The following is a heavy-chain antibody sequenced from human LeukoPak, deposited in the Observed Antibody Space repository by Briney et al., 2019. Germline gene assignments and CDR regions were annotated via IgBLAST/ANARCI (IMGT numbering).Heavy chain of an antibody. CDR1: GCSISSYY. CDR2: IYYSGST. J-gene: IGHJ6*03. CDR3: ARTTEGYCRGRSCYSSYYYMDV. D-gene: IGHD2-15*01. V-gene: IGHV4-59*01. Sequence: SETLSLTCTVSGCSISSYYWSWIRQPPGKGLEWIGYIYYSGSTNYNPSLKSRVTISVDTSKNQFSLKLSSVTAADTAVYYCARTTEGYCRGRSCYSSYYYMDVWGKRDHGHRLL.